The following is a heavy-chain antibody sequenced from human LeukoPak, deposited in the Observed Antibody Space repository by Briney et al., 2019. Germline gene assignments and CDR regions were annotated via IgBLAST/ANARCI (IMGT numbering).Heavy chain of an antibody. CDR3: ARESGSDSSAWNY. CDR2: IRYDGSNK. V-gene: IGHV3-30*02. D-gene: IGHD3-22*01. J-gene: IGHJ4*02. Sequence: GGSLRLSCAASGFTFSSFGMHWVRQAPGKGLEWVAFIRYDGSNKYYADSVRGRFTISRDNSKNTLYLQMNSLRAEDTAVYYCARESGSDSSAWNYWGQGTLVTVSS. CDR1: GFTFSSFG.